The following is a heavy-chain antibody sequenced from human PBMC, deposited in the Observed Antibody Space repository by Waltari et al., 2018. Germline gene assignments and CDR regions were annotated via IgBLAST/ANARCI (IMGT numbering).Heavy chain of an antibody. Sequence: EVQLVESGGGLIQPGGSLRLSCAASGFTVSSNYMSWVRQAPGKGLEWVSVIYSGGSTYYADSVKGRFTISRDNSKNTLYLQMNSLRAEDTAVYYCARGPWVYSNFQSGWFDPWGQGTLVTVSS. CDR3: ARGPWVYSNFQSGWFDP. V-gene: IGHV3-53*01. CDR2: IYSGGST. J-gene: IGHJ5*02. CDR1: GFTVSSNY. D-gene: IGHD4-4*01.